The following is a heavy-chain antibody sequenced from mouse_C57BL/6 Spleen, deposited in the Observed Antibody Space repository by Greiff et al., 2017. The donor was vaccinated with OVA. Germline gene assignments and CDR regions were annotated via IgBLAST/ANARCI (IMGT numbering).Heavy chain of an antibody. V-gene: IGHV5-9-1*02. CDR1: GFTFSSYA. Sequence: EVKLVESGEGLVKPGGSLKLSCAASGFTFSSYAMSWVRQTPEKRLEWVAYISSGGDYIYYADTVKGRFTISRDNARNTLYLQMSSLKSEDTAMYYCTRGKFNWDVPVFDYWGQGTTLTVSS. CDR2: ISSGGDYI. J-gene: IGHJ2*01. D-gene: IGHD4-1*01. CDR3: TRGKFNWDVPVFDY.